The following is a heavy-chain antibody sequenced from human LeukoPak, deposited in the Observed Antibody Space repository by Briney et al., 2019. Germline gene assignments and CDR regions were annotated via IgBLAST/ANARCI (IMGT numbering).Heavy chain of an antibody. Sequence: GGSLRLSCAVSGFTLTTYAMSWVRQAPGKGVEWVSAISGSGSGGSTYYADSVKGRFTISRDNSKNTLYLQMNSLRAEDTAVYYCAKSSPPPLRYWGQGTLVTVSS. CDR2: ISGSGSGGST. CDR3: AKSSPPPLRY. J-gene: IGHJ4*02. V-gene: IGHV3-23*01. CDR1: GFTLTTYA.